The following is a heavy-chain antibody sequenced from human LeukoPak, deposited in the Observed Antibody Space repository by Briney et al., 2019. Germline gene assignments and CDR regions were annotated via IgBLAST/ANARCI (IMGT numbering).Heavy chain of an antibody. Sequence: GGSLRLSCAASGLTFSSYSMNWVRQAPGKGLEWVSAMSGSGDSTNYADSVKGRFTISRDNSKNTLYLQMTSLSAEDTALYCGAKDYNSHWLKDGFDIWGQGTMVTVSS. CDR1: GLTFSSYS. V-gene: IGHV3-23*01. CDR3: AKDYNSHWLKDGFDI. CDR2: MSGSGDST. D-gene: IGHD3-10*01. J-gene: IGHJ3*02.